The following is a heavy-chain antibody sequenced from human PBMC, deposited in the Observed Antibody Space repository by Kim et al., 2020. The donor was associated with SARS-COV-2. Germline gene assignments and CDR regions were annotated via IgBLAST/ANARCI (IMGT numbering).Heavy chain of an antibody. V-gene: IGHV3-23*01. CDR2: ISGSSGST. CDR3: AKSVLLWFGELLAYFDY. CDR1: GFTFSSYA. Sequence: GGSLRLSCAASGFTFSSYAMSWVRQAPGKGLEWVSAISGSSGSTYYADSVNGRFTISRDNSKNTLYLQMNSLRAEDTAVYYCAKSVLLWFGELLAYFDYWGQGTLVTVSS. D-gene: IGHD3-10*01. J-gene: IGHJ4*02.